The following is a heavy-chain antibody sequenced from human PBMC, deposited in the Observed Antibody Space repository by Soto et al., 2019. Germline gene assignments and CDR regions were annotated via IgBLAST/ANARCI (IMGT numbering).Heavy chain of an antibody. D-gene: IGHD1-26*01. CDR1: GGSISSSSYY. J-gene: IGHJ4*02. V-gene: IGHV4-39*01. Sequence: PSETLSLTCTVSGGSISSSSYYWGWIRQPPGKGLEWIGSIYYSGSTYYNPSLKSRVTISVDTSKNQFSLKLSSVTAADTAVYYCARHDGRWELNDYWGQGTLVTVS. CDR2: IYYSGST. CDR3: ARHDGRWELNDY.